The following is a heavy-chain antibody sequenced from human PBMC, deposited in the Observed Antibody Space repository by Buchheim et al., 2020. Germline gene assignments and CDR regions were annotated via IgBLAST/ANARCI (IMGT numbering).Heavy chain of an antibody. D-gene: IGHD3-22*01. J-gene: IGHJ4*02. V-gene: IGHV4-30-4*01. CDR2: IYYSGST. CDR1: GGSISSGDYY. Sequence: QVQLQESGPGLVKPSQTLSLTCTVSGGSISSGDYYWSWIRQPPGKGLEWIGYIYYSGSTYYNPSLKSRVTISVETSKNQFSLKLSSVTAADTAVYYCARGSDYYDSSGYSKGVYFDYWGQGTL. CDR3: ARGSDYYDSSGYSKGVYFDY.